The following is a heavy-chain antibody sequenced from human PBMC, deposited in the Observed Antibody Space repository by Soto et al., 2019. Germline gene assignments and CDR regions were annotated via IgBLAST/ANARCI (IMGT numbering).Heavy chain of an antibody. Sequence: GGSLRLSCAASGFTFSSYGMHWVRQAPGKGLEWVAVIWYDGSNKYYADSVKGRFTISRDNSKNTLYLQMNSLRAEDTAVYYCARDSTLYRGAFDIWGQGTMVTVSS. CDR1: GFTFSSYG. D-gene: IGHD1-26*01. J-gene: IGHJ3*02. CDR2: IWYDGSNK. CDR3: ARDSTLYRGAFDI. V-gene: IGHV3-33*08.